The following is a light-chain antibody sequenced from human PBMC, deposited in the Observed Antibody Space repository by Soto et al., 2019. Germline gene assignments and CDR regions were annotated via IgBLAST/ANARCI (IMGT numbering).Light chain of an antibody. J-gene: IGLJ2*01. CDR3: SSYSSSTTHVV. V-gene: IGLV2-14*03. CDR1: STDVGDYNY. CDR2: DVT. Sequence: QSALTQPASVSGSPGRSVNISRTGTSTDVGDYNYVSWYQHLPGRAPKLSIYDVTNRPSGISYRFSASKSGRTASLTISGLQAEDEADYYCSSYSSSTTHVVFGGGTKLTVL.